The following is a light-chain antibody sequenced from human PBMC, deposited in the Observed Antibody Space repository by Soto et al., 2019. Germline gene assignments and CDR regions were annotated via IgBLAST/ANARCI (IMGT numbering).Light chain of an antibody. CDR1: SSDVGGYNY. CDR3: CSYAGSYTHV. Sequence: QSALTQPRSVSGSPGQSVTISCTGTSSDVGGYNYVSWYQQHPGKAPKLMIYDVSKRPSGVPDRFSGSKSGNTASLTISGLRAEDEADYYCCSYAGSYTHVFGTGTKVTVL. CDR2: DVS. J-gene: IGLJ1*01. V-gene: IGLV2-11*01.